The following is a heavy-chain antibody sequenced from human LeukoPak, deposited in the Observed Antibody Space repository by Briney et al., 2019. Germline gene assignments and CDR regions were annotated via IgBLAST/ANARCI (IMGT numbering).Heavy chain of an antibody. CDR3: ARFSSWYLGSDY. V-gene: IGHV3-74*01. J-gene: IGHJ4*02. CDR2: INSDGSST. CDR1: GFTFSSYW. Sequence: GGSLRLSCAASGFTFSSYWMHWVRQAPGKGLVWVSRINSDGSSTSYADSVKGRFTISRDNAKNSLYLQMNSLRAEDTALYYCARFSSWYLGSDYWGQGTLVTVSS. D-gene: IGHD6-13*01.